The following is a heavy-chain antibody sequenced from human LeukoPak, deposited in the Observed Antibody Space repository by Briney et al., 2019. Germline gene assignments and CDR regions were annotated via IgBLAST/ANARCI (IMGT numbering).Heavy chain of an antibody. D-gene: IGHD1-26*01. CDR2: IYHSGST. J-gene: IGHJ4*02. CDR1: GYSISSGYY. V-gene: IGHV4-38-2*02. Sequence: SETLSLTYTGSGYSISSGYYWGWIRQPPGKGLEWIGSIYHSGSTYYNPSLKSRVTISVDTSKNQFSLKLSSVTAADTAVYYCVREGARMVPSDYLGQGTLVTVSS. CDR3: VREGARMVPSDY.